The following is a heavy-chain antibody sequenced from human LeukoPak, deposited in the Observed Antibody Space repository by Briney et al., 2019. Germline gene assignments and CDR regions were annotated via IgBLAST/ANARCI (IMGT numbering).Heavy chain of an antibody. V-gene: IGHV3-30*03. CDR1: GFTFSSYG. CDR2: ISYDGSNK. CDR3: ARSEVDVFMIYYYMDV. D-gene: IGHD3-16*01. Sequence: PGGSLRLSCAASGFTFSSYGMHWVRPAPGKGLEWVAVISYDGSNKYYADSVKGRFTISRDNSKNTLYLQMNSLRAEDTAVYYCARSEVDVFMIYYYMDVWGKGTTVTVSS. J-gene: IGHJ6*03.